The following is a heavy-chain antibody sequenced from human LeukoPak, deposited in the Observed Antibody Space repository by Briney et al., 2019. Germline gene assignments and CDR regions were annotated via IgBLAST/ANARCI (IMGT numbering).Heavy chain of an antibody. Sequence: GASVKVSCKASGGTFSSHPISWVRQAPGQGLEWMGGITLLFGTANYAQKFQGRATITADDSTNTAYMELSSLRSEDTALYYCARWAGSAHSSGWSGPFDYWGQGTLVTVSS. CDR1: GGTFSSHP. CDR2: ITLLFGTA. D-gene: IGHD6-19*01. V-gene: IGHV1-69*13. J-gene: IGHJ4*02. CDR3: ARWAGSAHSSGWSGPFDY.